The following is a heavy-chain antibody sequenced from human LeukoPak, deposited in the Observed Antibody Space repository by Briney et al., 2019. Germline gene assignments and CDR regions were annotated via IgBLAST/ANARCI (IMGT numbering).Heavy chain of an antibody. CDR1: GFSFSSFS. CDR3: ARAIASYGDSAY. Sequence: GGSLRLSCAASGFSFSSFSMNWVRQAPGKGLEWLSYISSTSSAIYYADSLEGRFTISRDNAKNSLYLEINSLRADDTAVYYCARAIASYGDSAYWGQGALVTVSS. CDR2: ISSTSSAI. V-gene: IGHV3-48*04. J-gene: IGHJ4*02. D-gene: IGHD5-18*01.